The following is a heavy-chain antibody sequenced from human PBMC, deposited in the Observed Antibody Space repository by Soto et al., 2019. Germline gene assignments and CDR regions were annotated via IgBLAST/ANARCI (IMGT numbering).Heavy chain of an antibody. D-gene: IGHD2-2*01. Sequence: PGGSLRLSCAASGFTFSSYSMNWVRQAPGKGLEWVSSISSSSSYIYCADSVKGRFTISRDNAKNSLYLQMNSLRAEDTAVYYCARDGVVVPAAIDYYGMDVWGQGTTVTVSS. CDR3: ARDGVVVPAAIDYYGMDV. J-gene: IGHJ6*02. CDR2: ISSSSSYI. V-gene: IGHV3-21*01. CDR1: GFTFSSYS.